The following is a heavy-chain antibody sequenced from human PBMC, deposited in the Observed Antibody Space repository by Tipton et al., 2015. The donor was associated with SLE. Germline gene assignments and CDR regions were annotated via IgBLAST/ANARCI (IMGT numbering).Heavy chain of an antibody. V-gene: IGHV4-4*02. CDR3: ARDHEAQGYFDL. CDR1: RGSITSTNW. Sequence: TLSLTCAVSRGSITSTNWWNWVRQPPGKGLEWIGEIYHGGSTNYNPSLKSRVTISVDKSKNKISLTLTSVTAADTAVYYCARDHEAQGYFDLWGRGTLVTVSS. J-gene: IGHJ2*01. CDR2: IYHGGST.